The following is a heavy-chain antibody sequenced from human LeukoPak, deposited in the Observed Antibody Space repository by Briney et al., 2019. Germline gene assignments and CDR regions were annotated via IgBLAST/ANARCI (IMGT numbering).Heavy chain of an antibody. CDR1: GYTFISYD. CDR2: MNPNSGNT. CDR3: ARGGRLSIVVVPAAKGP. V-gene: IGHV1-8*01. Sequence: ASVKVSCKASGYTFISYDINWVRQATGQGLEWMGWMNPNSGNTGYAQKFQGRVTMTRNTSISAAYMELSSLRSEDTAVYYCARGGRLSIVVVPAAKGPWGQGTLVTVSS. J-gene: IGHJ5*02. D-gene: IGHD2-2*01.